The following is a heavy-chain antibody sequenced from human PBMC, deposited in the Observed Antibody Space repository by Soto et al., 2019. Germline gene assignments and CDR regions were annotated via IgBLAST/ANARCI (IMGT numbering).Heavy chain of an antibody. CDR2: INHSGST. Sequence: SETLTLTCAVSGGSFSGYYWSWVRQPPGKGLEWIGEINHSGSTNYNPSLKSRVTISVDTSKNQFSLKLSSVTAADTAVYYCARRRKSIVDMGRHPYFDYWGQGTLGTVSS. D-gene: IGHD1-26*01. J-gene: IGHJ4*02. CDR3: ARRRKSIVDMGRHPYFDY. CDR1: GGSFSGYY. V-gene: IGHV4-34*01.